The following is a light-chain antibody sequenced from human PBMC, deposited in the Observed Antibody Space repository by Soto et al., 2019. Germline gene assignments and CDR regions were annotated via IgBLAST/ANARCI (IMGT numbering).Light chain of an antibody. J-gene: IGKJ3*01. V-gene: IGKV1-5*01. Sequence: TQSPGTLSLSPGERATLSCRASQSISRSLAWYQQKSGKAPKLLIYDASSLESGVPSRFSGSGFGTEFTLTISGLQPDDFATYYCQQYQSYFLTFGPRTTVDMK. CDR3: QQYQSYFLT. CDR1: QSISRS. CDR2: DAS.